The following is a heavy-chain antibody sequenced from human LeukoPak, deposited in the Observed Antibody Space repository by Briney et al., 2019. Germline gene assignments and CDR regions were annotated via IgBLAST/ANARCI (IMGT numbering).Heavy chain of an antibody. Sequence: GGSLRLSCAASGFTVSSNYMSWVRQAPGKGLEWVSVIYSGGSTYYADSEKGRFTISRHNSKNTLYLQMNSLRAEDTAVYYCARVYYDSSGYYTYYFDYWGQGTLVTVSS. V-gene: IGHV3-53*04. CDR2: IYSGGST. CDR3: ARVYYDSSGYYTYYFDY. D-gene: IGHD3-22*01. J-gene: IGHJ4*02. CDR1: GFTVSSNY.